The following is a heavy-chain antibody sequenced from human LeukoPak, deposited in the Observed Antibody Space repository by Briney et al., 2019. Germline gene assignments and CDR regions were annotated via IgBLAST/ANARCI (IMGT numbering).Heavy chain of an antibody. Sequence: ASETLSLTCTVSGGSISSGSYDWPWIRQPAGKGLEWIGRIYTSGSTNFNPSLKSRVTISLDTSKNQCSLKLSSVTAADTAVYYCARAGTQTYFFDYWGQGTLVTVSS. D-gene: IGHD1-14*01. J-gene: IGHJ4*02. V-gene: IGHV4-61*02. CDR2: IYTSGST. CDR1: GGSISSGSYD. CDR3: ARAGTQTYFFDY.